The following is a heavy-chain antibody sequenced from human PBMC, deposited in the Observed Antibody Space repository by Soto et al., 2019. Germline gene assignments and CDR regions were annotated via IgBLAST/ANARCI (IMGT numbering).Heavy chain of an antibody. D-gene: IGHD3-10*01. CDR3: ARDRSYYYGSGSRPGFDP. J-gene: IGHJ5*02. Sequence: ASVKVSCKASGYTFTSYGISWARQAPGQGLEWMGWINPNSGGTNYAQKFQGWVTMTRDTSISTAYMELSRLRSDDTAVYYCARDRSYYYGSGSRPGFDPWGQGTLVTVSS. CDR2: INPNSGGT. V-gene: IGHV1-2*04. CDR1: GYTFTSYG.